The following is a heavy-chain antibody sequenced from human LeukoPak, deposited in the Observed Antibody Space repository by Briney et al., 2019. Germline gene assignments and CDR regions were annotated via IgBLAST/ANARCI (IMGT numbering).Heavy chain of an antibody. CDR1: GFTFSSYA. Sequence: GGSLRLSCAASGFTFSSYAMGWVRQAPGKGLEWVSTITGSGGTTYYGDSVKGRLTISRDQSKKTVSLQMNSLRADDTAVYYCAKGDGYSGYGDAFDIWGQGIMVTVSS. D-gene: IGHD5-12*01. CDR3: AKGDGYSGYGDAFDI. V-gene: IGHV3-23*01. CDR2: ITGSGGTT. J-gene: IGHJ3*02.